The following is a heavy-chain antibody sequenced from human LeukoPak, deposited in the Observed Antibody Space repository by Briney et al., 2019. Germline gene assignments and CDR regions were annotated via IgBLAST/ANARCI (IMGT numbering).Heavy chain of an antibody. J-gene: IGHJ3*02. CDR3: AREFGPRYCSGGSCPDAFDI. Sequence: SETLSLTCAVFGGSFSGYYWSWIRQPPGKGLEWIWEINHSGSTNYNPSLKSRVTISADTSKNQFSLKLSSVTAADTAVYYCAREFGPRYCSGGSCPDAFDIWGQGTMVTVSS. D-gene: IGHD2-15*01. CDR1: GGSFSGYY. CDR2: INHSGST. V-gene: IGHV4-34*01.